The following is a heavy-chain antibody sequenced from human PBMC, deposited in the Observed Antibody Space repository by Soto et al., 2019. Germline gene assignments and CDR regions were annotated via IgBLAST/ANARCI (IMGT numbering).Heavy chain of an antibody. V-gene: IGHV3-30*18. Sequence: QVQLVESGGGVVQPGRSLRLSCAASGFTFSSYGMHWVRQAPGKGLEWVAVISYDGSNKYYADSVKGRFTISRDNSKNTLYLQMNSLRAEDTAVYYCAKNEAVMEWELLESFDYWGQGTLVTVSS. D-gene: IGHD1-26*01. CDR1: GFTFSSYG. CDR3: AKNEAVMEWELLESFDY. CDR2: ISYDGSNK. J-gene: IGHJ4*02.